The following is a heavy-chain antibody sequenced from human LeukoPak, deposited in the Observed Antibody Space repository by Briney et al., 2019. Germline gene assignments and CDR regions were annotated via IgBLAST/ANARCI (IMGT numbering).Heavy chain of an antibody. CDR1: GFTFSDHY. D-gene: IGHD3-22*01. J-gene: IGHJ4*02. CDR3: VRDSGSGYYWDY. Sequence: AGGSLRLSCAASGFTFSDHYMDWVRQAPGKWLEWVARTRNKANNYITDYAASVNGRFTISRDYSNNSLHLQMNSLKIEDTAVYYCVRDSGSGYYWDYWGQGTLVTVS. CDR2: TRNKANNYIT. V-gene: IGHV3-72*01.